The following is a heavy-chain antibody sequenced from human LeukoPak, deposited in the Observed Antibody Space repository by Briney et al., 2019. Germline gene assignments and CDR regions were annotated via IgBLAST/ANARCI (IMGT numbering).Heavy chain of an antibody. CDR1: GYTFTSYY. Sequence: ASVKVSCKASGYTFTSYYMHWVRQAPGQGLEWMGIINPSGGCTSYAQKFQGRVTMTRDMSTSTVYMELSSLRSEDTAVYYCARDWSPAVADTPYLCWGQGTLVTVSS. CDR2: INPSGGCT. CDR3: ARDWSPAVADTPYLC. V-gene: IGHV1-46*01. D-gene: IGHD6-19*01. J-gene: IGHJ4*02.